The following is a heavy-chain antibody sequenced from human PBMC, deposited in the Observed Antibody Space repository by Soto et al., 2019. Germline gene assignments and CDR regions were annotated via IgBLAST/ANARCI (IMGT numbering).Heavy chain of an antibody. J-gene: IGHJ5*02. V-gene: IGHV3-23*01. CDR2: ISGAGGNT. CDR1: GFAFGAYA. D-gene: IGHD2-2*01. Sequence: EVQLLESGGGLVQPGGSLRLSCAASGFAFGAYAMTWVRQAPGKGLEWVSVISGAGGNTYYADYVKGCVTVSRDNSKKMLYLEMNSLRVEDTAIYYCAKDPVPQMLPSWWFDPWGQGTRVTVSS. CDR3: AKDPVPQMLPSWWFDP.